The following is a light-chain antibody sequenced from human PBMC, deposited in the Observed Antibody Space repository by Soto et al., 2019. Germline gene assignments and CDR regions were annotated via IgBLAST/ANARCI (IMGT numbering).Light chain of an antibody. J-gene: IGKJ1*01. CDR1: QSVSTN. Sequence: EIVLMQYPSTLYLSPGDRASLSCRDSQSVSTNLVWYQQKPGQAPRVRIYGASTRATGVPGRLSGTGSGTEFTLTISILQSEDYAVYYCQQYNLWWTFGQGTKLDIK. CDR3: QQYNLWWT. V-gene: IGKV3-15*01. CDR2: GAS.